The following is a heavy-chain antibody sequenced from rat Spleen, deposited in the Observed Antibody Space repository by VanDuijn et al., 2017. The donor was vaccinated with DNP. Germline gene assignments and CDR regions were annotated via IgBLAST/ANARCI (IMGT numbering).Heavy chain of an antibody. CDR2: ILYDGSRT. CDR3: ARGNNYAMDA. CDR1: GFTFSDYN. Sequence: EVQLVESGRDLVQPGRSLKLSCAASGFTFSDYNMAWVRQAPTKGLEWVATILYDGSRTYYRDSVKGRFTISRDNAKSTLYLQMDSLRSEDTATYYCARGNNYAMDAWGQGTSVTVSS. D-gene: IGHD1-10*01. V-gene: IGHV5S10*01. J-gene: IGHJ4*01.